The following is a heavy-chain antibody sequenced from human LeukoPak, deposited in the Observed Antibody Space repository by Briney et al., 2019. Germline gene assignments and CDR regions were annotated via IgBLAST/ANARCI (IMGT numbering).Heavy chain of an antibody. J-gene: IGHJ4*02. CDR3: ARDRGAYYYDSSGYPFAY. Sequence: ASVKVSCKASGYTFTSYGISWVRQAPGQGLEWMGWISAYNGNTNYAQKLQGRVTMTTDTSTSTAYMELRSLRSDDTAVYYCARDRGAYYYDSSGYPFAYWGQGTLVTVSS. D-gene: IGHD3-22*01. CDR1: GYTFTSYG. V-gene: IGHV1-18*01. CDR2: ISAYNGNT.